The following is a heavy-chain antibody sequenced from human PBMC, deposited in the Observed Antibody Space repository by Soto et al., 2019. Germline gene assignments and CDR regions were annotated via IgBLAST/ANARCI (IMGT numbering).Heavy chain of an antibody. Sequence: GASVKVSCKASGYTFTSYAVHWVRQAPGQRLEWMGWINAGNGNTKYSQKFQGRVTITRDTSASTAYMELSSLRSEDTAVYYCARDGILYYYGSGSYYYYYGMDVWGQGTTVTVSS. CDR3: ARDGILYYYGSGSYYYYYGMDV. CDR2: INAGNGNT. V-gene: IGHV1-3*01. CDR1: GYTFTSYA. J-gene: IGHJ6*02. D-gene: IGHD3-10*01.